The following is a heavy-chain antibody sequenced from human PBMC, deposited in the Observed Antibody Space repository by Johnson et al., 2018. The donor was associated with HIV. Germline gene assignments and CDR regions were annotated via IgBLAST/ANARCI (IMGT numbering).Heavy chain of an antibody. V-gene: IGHV3-11*04. CDR3: ARAEQLAGGAFDI. D-gene: IGHD6-6*01. CDR2: ITGSGTVV. J-gene: IGHJ3*02. CDR1: GFTFSDYY. Sequence: QVQLVESGGGLVKPGGSLRLSCAASGFTFSDYYMDWVRQAPGKGLEWVSYITGSGTVVYYADSVKGRFTISRDNSKNTLYLQMNSLRAEDTAVYYCARAEQLAGGAFDIWGKGTMVTVSS.